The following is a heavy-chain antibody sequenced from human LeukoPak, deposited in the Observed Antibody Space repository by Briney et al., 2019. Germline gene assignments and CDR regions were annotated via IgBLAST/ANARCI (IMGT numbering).Heavy chain of an antibody. CDR3: ARDFRVRGYSYGSSGY. CDR2: ISAYNGNT. CDR1: GYTFTSYG. V-gene: IGHV1-18*01. Sequence: ASVKVSCKASGYTFTSYGISWVRQAPGQGLEWMGWISAYNGNTNYAQKLQGRVTMTTDTSTSTAYMELRSLRSDDTAVYYCARDFRVRGYSYGSSGYWDQGTLVTVSS. J-gene: IGHJ4*02. D-gene: IGHD5-18*01.